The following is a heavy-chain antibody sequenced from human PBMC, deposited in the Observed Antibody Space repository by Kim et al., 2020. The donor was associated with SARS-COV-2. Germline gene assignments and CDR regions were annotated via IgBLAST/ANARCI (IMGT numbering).Heavy chain of an antibody. D-gene: IGHD4-4*01. Sequence: RFTISRDNAKHTLYLQMNSLRAEDTAVYYCAREAYRTRGMTIETYWYFDLWGRGTLVTVSS. V-gene: IGHV3-74*01. CDR3: AREAYRTRGMTIETYWYFDL. J-gene: IGHJ2*01.